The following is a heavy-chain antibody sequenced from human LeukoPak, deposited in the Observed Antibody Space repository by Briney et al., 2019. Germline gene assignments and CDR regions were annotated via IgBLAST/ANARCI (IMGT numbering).Heavy chain of an antibody. Sequence: GGSLRLSCAASGFNFHSYVMNWVRQAPGKGLEWVSGISGSGNTYYGDSVKGRFTISRDNSQNTVYLQMNSLRVEDTAIYYCAKVRMKQVVGRSHFDSWGQGTLVTVSA. CDR2: ISGSGNT. CDR3: AKVRMKQVVGRSHFDS. V-gene: IGHV3-23*01. D-gene: IGHD6-13*01. CDR1: GFNFHSYV. J-gene: IGHJ4*02.